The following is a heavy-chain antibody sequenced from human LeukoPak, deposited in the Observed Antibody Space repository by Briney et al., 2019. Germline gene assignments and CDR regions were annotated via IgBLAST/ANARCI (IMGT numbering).Heavy chain of an antibody. CDR2: INPNSGGT. V-gene: IGHV1-2*02. J-gene: IGHJ4*02. D-gene: IGHD3-22*01. CDR3: ARYSSGSGIDY. CDR1: GYTFTGYY. Sequence: GASVKVSCKASGYTFTGYYMHWVRQAPGQGLEWMGWINPNSGGTNHAQKFQGRVTMTRDTSISTAYMELTRLRSDDTAVYYCARYSSGSGIDYWGQGTLVTVSS.